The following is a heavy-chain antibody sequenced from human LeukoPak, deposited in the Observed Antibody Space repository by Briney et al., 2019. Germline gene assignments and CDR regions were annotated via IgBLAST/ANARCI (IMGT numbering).Heavy chain of an antibody. Sequence: SETLSLTCTVSGYSISSGYYWGWIRQPPGKGLEWIGSIYHSGSTYYNPSLKSRVTISVDTSKNQFSLKLSSVTAADTAVYYCARAPYDYSNYAFGYYYYYMDVWGKGTTVTISS. CDR1: GYSISSGYY. CDR2: IYHSGST. J-gene: IGHJ6*03. CDR3: ARAPYDYSNYAFGYYYYYMDV. D-gene: IGHD4-11*01. V-gene: IGHV4-38-2*02.